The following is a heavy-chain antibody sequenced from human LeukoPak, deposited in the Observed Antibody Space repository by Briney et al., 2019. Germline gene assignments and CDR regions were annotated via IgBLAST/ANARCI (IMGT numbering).Heavy chain of an antibody. Sequence: SVKVSCKASGGSFNSYVISWVRQAPGQGLEWMGKIIPSFSTTNYAQKFQGRASITADKSTGTAYMELSSLTSEDTAVYYCASNYDTTGYNYDINFWGQGTLVSVSS. J-gene: IGHJ4*02. CDR2: IIPSFSTT. V-gene: IGHV1-69*06. CDR1: GGSFNSYV. CDR3: ASNYDTTGYNYDINF. D-gene: IGHD3-22*01.